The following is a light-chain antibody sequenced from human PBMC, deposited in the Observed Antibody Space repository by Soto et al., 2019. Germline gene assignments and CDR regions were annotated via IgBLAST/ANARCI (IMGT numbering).Light chain of an antibody. CDR3: LLYYAGAWV. J-gene: IGLJ3*02. Sequence: QTVVAQESSLTVSPGGTVTLTCASSTGAVTSGHYPNWFQQKPGHAPRALIYSTRHRHSWTPARFSGSLLGGKAELTLSCVRPQEEAEYSCLLYYAGAWVFGGGTKLTVL. V-gene: IGLV7-43*01. CDR1: TGAVTSGHY. CDR2: STR.